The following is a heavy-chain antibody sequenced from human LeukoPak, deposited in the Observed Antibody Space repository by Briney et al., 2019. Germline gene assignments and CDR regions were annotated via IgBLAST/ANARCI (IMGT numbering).Heavy chain of an antibody. D-gene: IGHD4-11*01. V-gene: IGHV3-30*02. CDR1: GFTFSSYG. Sequence: GGSLRLSCAASGFTFSSYGMHWVRQAPGKGLEWVAFIRYDGSNKYYADSVKGRFTISRDNSKNTLYLQMNSLRAEDTAVYYCATTTVTPKTFDYWGQGTLVTVSS. CDR2: IRYDGSNK. CDR3: ATTTVTPKTFDY. J-gene: IGHJ4*02.